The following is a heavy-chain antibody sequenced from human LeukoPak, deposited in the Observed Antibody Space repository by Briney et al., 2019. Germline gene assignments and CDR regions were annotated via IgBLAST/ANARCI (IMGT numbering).Heavy chain of an antibody. J-gene: IGHJ4*02. CDR2: PKSKAAGGTT. CDR3: TTGNY. Sequence: AGGSLRLSCAASGFSFTDAWMSWVRQAPGKGLEWVGHPKSKAAGGTTDYAAPVKARFTISGDDSKNTLYLQMNSLKTEDTAVYYCTTGNYWGQGTLVTVSS. V-gene: IGHV3-15*01. CDR1: GFSFTDAW.